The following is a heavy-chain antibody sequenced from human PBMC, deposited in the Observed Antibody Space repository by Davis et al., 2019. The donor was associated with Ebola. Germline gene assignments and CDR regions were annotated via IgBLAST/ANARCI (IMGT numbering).Heavy chain of an antibody. CDR1: GGSISAFY. V-gene: IGHV4-59*01. Sequence: SETLSLTCTVSGGSISAFYWSWIRQSPGRGLEWIGYIYSSGSTNFNPSLQSRVTMAVDTSKTQFSLKLYSVTTADTAVYYCARGVVASTRHLDYWGQGTLVTVSS. CDR3: ARGVVASTRHLDY. D-gene: IGHD2-15*01. J-gene: IGHJ4*02. CDR2: IYSSGST.